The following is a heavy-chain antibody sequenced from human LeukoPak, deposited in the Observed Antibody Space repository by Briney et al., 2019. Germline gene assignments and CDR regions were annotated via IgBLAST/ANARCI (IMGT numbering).Heavy chain of an antibody. Sequence: PGGSLRLSCAASGFTFSSYGMHWVRQAPGKGLEWVAFIRYDGSNKYYADSVKGRFTISRDNSKNTLYLQMNSLRAEDTAVYYCAREGDYYDSSGYYYAYWGQGTLVTVSS. CDR3: AREGDYYDSSGYYYAY. CDR1: GFTFSSYG. V-gene: IGHV3-30*02. J-gene: IGHJ4*02. CDR2: IRYDGSNK. D-gene: IGHD3-22*01.